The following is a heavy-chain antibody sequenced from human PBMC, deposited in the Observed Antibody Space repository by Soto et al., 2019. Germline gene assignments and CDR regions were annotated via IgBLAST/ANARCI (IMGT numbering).Heavy chain of an antibody. D-gene: IGHD3-10*01. CDR3: AKPEEVVRGFDF. Sequence: ASVKVSCKASGYTFTSYGISWVRQAPGQGLEWMGWISAYNGNTNYAQKLQGRVTMTTDTSTSTAYMELRSLRSDDTAIYHCAKPEEVVRGFDFWGLGTLVTVSS. J-gene: IGHJ4*02. CDR2: ISAYNGNT. CDR1: GYTFTSYG. V-gene: IGHV1-18*01.